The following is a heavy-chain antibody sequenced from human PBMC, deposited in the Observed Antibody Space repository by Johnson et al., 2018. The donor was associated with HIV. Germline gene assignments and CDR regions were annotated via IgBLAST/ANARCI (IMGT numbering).Heavy chain of an antibody. D-gene: IGHD5-18*01. V-gene: IGHV3-30*18. CDR3: AKERAYIRTFDI. CDR2: ISYDGSNK. CDR1: GFTFSSYG. Sequence: GFTFSSYGMHWVRQAPGKGLEWVAVISYDGSNKYYADSVKGRFTISRDNSKNTLYLQMNSLRAEDTAVYYCAKERAYIRTFDIWGQGTLVTVSS. J-gene: IGHJ3*02.